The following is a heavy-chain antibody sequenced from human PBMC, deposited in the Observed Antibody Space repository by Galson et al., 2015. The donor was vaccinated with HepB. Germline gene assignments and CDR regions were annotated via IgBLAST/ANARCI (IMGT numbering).Heavy chain of an antibody. D-gene: IGHD3-22*01. CDR3: ARGPRARTSYYYESKAVGPFDY. Sequence: ETLSLTCTVSSGSISSGSYYWGWIRQPPGKGLEWIGSIDHSGSTNYNPSLKSRVTISVDTSKNQFSLKLSSVTAADTSVYYCARGPRARTSYYYESKAVGPFDYWGQGTLVTVSS. V-gene: IGHV4-39*07. CDR1: SGSISSGSYY. CDR2: IDHSGST. J-gene: IGHJ4*02.